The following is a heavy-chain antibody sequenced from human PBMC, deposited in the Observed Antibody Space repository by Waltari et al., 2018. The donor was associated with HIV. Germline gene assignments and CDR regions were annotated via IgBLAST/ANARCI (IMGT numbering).Heavy chain of an antibody. CDR1: GYSFTTSS. CDR2: SYPGDSDT. V-gene: IGHV5-51*01. D-gene: IGHD1-26*01. CDR3: ARHRGGSYDLHFDY. J-gene: IGHJ4*02. Sequence: EVQLVQPGAEVKQRGESPMISCKGSGYSFTTSSTGWVRQMPGKGLEWMGISYPGDSDTRYSPSIQGQVTISADKSISTAYLQWSSLKASDTAMYYCARHRGGSYDLHFDYWGQGTLVTVSS.